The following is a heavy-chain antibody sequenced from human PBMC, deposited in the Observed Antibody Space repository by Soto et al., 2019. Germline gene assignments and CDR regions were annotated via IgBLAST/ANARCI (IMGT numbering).Heavy chain of an antibody. Sequence: PSETLSLTCTVSGGSISSSSYYWGWIRQPPGKGLEWIGSIYYSGSTYYNPSLKSRVTISVDTSKNQFSLKLSSVTAADTAVYYCARHAQDPSASLWFGETNWFDPWGQGTLVTAPQ. CDR3: ARHAQDPSASLWFGETNWFDP. D-gene: IGHD3-10*01. CDR1: GGSISSSSYY. V-gene: IGHV4-39*01. J-gene: IGHJ5*02. CDR2: IYYSGST.